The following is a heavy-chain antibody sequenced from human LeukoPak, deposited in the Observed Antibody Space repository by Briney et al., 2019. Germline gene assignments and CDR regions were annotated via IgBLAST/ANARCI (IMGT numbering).Heavy chain of an antibody. V-gene: IGHV4-59*01. CDR2: IYYSGST. CDR1: GGSISSYY. D-gene: IGHD1-1*01. CDR3: AREYTEVFDY. J-gene: IGHJ4*02. Sequence: SKTLSLTCTVSGGSISSYYWSWIRQPPGKGLEWIGYIYYSGSTNYNPSLKSRVTISVDTPKNQFSLKLSSVTAADTAVYYCAREYTEVFDYWGQGTLVTVSS.